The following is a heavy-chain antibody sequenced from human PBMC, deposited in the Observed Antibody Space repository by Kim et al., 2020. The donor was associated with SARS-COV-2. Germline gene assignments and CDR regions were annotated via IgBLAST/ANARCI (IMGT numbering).Heavy chain of an antibody. D-gene: IGHD3-22*01. CDR3: ARDWGYYYDSSGSDDAFDI. J-gene: IGHJ3*02. CDR2: ISSSSSTI. Sequence: GGSLRLSCAASGFTFSSYSMNWVRQAPGKGLEWVSYISSSSSTIYYADSVKGRFTISRDNAKNSLYLQMNSLRDEDTAVYYCARDWGYYYDSSGSDDAFDIWGQGTMVTVSS. CDR1: GFTFSSYS. V-gene: IGHV3-48*02.